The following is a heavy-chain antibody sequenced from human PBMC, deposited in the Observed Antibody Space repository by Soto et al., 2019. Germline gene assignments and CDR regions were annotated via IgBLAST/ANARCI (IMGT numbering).Heavy chain of an antibody. V-gene: IGHV1-69*01. CDR1: GGTFSSHS. Sequence: QVQLVQSGAEVKKPGSSVKVSCKVSGGTFSSHSINWVRQAPGQGPEWMGGIIPIFGTGNYAQKFQGRVTITADESTSTAYMELSSLTPEDTALYYCSTSVYCSTTRCYYYYGLDVWGQGTTVIVSS. CDR2: IIPIFGTG. CDR3: STSVYCSTTRCYYYYGLDV. D-gene: IGHD2-2*01. J-gene: IGHJ6*02.